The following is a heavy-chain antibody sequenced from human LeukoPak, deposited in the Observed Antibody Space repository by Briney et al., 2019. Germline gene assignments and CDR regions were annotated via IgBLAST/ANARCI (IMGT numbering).Heavy chain of an antibody. V-gene: IGHV3-30*04. CDR1: GFTFSSYA. J-gene: IGHJ3*02. CDR3: ARDRPYYYDSSGYSPDAFDI. CDR2: ISYDGSNK. D-gene: IGHD3-22*01. Sequence: GRSLRLSCAASGFTFSSYAMHWVRQAPGKGLEGVAVISYDGSNKYYADSVKGRFTISRDNSKNTLYLQMNSLRAEDTAVYYCARDRPYYYDSSGYSPDAFDIWGQGTMVTVSS.